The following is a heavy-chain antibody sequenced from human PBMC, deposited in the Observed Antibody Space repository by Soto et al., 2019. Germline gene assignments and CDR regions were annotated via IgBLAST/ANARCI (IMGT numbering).Heavy chain of an antibody. V-gene: IGHV4-30-4*01. CDR2: IYYSGST. D-gene: IGHD3-3*01. J-gene: IGHJ4*02. CDR1: GGSISSGDYY. CDR3: ARERGGVVIILD. Sequence: SETLSLTCTVSGGSISSGDYYWCWIRQPPGKGLEWIGYIYYSGSTYYNPSLRSRVTISVDTSKNQFSLKLSSVTAADTAVYYCARERGGVVIILDWGQGTLVTVSS.